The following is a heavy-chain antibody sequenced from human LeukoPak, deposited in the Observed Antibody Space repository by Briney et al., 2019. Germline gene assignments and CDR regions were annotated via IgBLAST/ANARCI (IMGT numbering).Heavy chain of an antibody. CDR3: ATLYYYDSSGYDNRFDY. J-gene: IGHJ4*02. CDR2: IYNSWGT. Sequence: SETLSLTCTVSDGSISSYYWSWIRQPPGKGLEWIGYIYNSWGTKYNPSLKSRVTISAVTSKNQFSLKLSSVTAADTAMYYCATLYYYDSSGYDNRFDYWGQGTLVTVSS. CDR1: DGSISSYY. D-gene: IGHD3-22*01. V-gene: IGHV4-59*08.